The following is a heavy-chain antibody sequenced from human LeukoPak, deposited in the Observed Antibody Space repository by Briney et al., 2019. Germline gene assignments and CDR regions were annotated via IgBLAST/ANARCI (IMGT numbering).Heavy chain of an antibody. CDR1: GYTFTSYD. CDR3: ARTTPWLGKHYYGMDV. CDR2: MNSNSGNT. Sequence: GSVKFSCKASGYTFTSYDINWVRQATGQGLEWMGWMNSNSGNTGYAQKFQGRVTMTRNTSISTAYMELSSLRSEDTAVYYCARTTPWLGKHYYGMDVWGQGTTVTVSS. J-gene: IGHJ6*02. D-gene: IGHD6-19*01. V-gene: IGHV1-8*01.